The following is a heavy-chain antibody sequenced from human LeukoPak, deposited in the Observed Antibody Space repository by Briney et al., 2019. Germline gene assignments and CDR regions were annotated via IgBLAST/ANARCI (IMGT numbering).Heavy chain of an antibody. D-gene: IGHD6-13*01. J-gene: IGHJ4*02. V-gene: IGHV3-23*01. CDR2: ISGSGGSA. CDR3: AKQTEVGYSSSWERNPDFDY. Sequence: GGSLRLSCAASGFTFSSYAMSWVRQAPGKGRHWASAISGSGGSAYYADSVKGRFTISRDNSKNTLYLQMNSLRAEDTAVYYCAKQTEVGYSSSWERNPDFDYWGQGTLVSVSS. CDR1: GFTFSSYA.